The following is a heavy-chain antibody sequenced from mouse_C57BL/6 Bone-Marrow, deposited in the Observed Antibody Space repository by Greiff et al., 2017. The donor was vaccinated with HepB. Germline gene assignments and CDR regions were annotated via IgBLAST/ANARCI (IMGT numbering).Heavy chain of an antibody. J-gene: IGHJ4*01. V-gene: IGHV1-81*01. CDR2: IYPRSGNT. Sequence: VQLQQSGAELARPGASVKLSCKASGYTFTSYGISGVKQRTGQGLEWIGEIYPRSGNTYYNEKFKGKATLTADKSSSTAYMELRSLTSEDSAVYFCARSIGYYYGKATYYWGQVASVTISS. D-gene: IGHD1-1*01. CDR3: ARSIGYYYGKATYY. CDR1: GYTFTSYG.